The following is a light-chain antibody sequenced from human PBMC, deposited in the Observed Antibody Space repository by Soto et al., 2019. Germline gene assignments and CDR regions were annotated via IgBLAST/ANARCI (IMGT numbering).Light chain of an antibody. J-gene: IGLJ3*02. CDR3: AAWDASLNGWV. CDR2: SNN. V-gene: IGLV2-14*01. CDR1: SGDVGGYYY. Sequence: QSALTQPASVSGSPGQSITISCTGTSGDVGGYYYVSWYQQLPGKAPKLLIHSNNQRPSGVPDRFSCSKSGTSASLAISGLQAEDEADYYCAAWDASLNGWVFGGGTKLTVL.